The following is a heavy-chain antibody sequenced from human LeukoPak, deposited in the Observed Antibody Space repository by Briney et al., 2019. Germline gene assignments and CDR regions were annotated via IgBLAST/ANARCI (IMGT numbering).Heavy chain of an antibody. CDR1: GGSISSYY. CDR2: IYYSGST. V-gene: IGHV4-59*01. Sequence: SETLSLTCTVSGGSISSYYWSWIRHPPRKGLGWIGYIYYSGSTNYNPSLKSRVTISVDTSKNQFSLKLSSATAADTAVYYCARAGRYYYYGMDVWGQGTTVTVSS. CDR3: ARAGRYYYYGMDV. J-gene: IGHJ6*02.